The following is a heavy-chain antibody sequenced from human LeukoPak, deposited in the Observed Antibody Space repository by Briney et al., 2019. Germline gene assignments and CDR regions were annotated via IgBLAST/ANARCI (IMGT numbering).Heavy chain of an antibody. CDR3: AKLGAPFDY. Sequence: GGSLRLSCAASGFTFSSYGMHWVRQAPGKGLEWVAVISYDGSNKYYADSVKGRFTISRDNSKNTLYLQMNSLRAEDTAVCYCAKLGAPFDYWGQGTLVTVSS. J-gene: IGHJ4*02. CDR2: ISYDGSNK. V-gene: IGHV3-30*18. CDR1: GFTFSSYG. D-gene: IGHD4/OR15-4a*01.